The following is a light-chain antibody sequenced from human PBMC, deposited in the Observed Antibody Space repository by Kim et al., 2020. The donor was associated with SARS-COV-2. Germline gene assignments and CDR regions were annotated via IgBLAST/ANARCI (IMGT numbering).Light chain of an antibody. Sequence: QSRTICCPGTSSGVGGYYYVTWYQQHPGKAPKSLSCDVRKRPSGVSNRFSGSKSGNTASLTISGLQAEDEADYYCSSYTSSSADVVFGGGTQLTVL. V-gene: IGLV2-14*04. CDR2: DVR. J-gene: IGLJ2*01. CDR1: SSGVGGYYY. CDR3: SSYTSSSADVV.